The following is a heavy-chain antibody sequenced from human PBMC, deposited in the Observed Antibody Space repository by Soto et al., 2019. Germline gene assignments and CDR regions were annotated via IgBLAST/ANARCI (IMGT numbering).Heavy chain of an antibody. CDR1: CYTFTSYG. J-gene: IGHJ5*02. D-gene: IGHD2-2*02. CDR3: ARDLLPYQLLYFWFDP. V-gene: IGHV1-18*01. Sequence: AAVTVFCTASCYTFTSYGISWVRQDPGQGLEWMGWISAYNGNTNYAQKLQGRVTMTTDTSTSTAYMELRSLRSDDTAVYYCARDLLPYQLLYFWFDPWGQGNLVTV. CDR2: ISAYNGNT.